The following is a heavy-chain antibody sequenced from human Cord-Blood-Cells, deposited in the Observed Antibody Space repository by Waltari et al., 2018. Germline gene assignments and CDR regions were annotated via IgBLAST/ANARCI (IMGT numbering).Heavy chain of an antibody. CDR2: INHSGST. CDR3: ARTYYDFWSGYYYYYYGMDV. D-gene: IGHD3-3*01. Sequence: QVQLQQWGAGLLKPSETLSLTCAVYGGSFSGYYWSWIRQPPGKGLEWIGEINHSGSTNYNPSLKSRVTISVDTSKNQFSLKLSSVTAADTAVYYCARTYYDFWSGYYYYYYGMDVWGQGTTVTVSS. J-gene: IGHJ6*02. CDR1: GGSFSGYY. V-gene: IGHV4-34*01.